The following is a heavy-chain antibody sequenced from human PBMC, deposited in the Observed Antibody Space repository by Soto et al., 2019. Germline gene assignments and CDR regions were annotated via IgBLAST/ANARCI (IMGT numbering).Heavy chain of an antibody. CDR2: IIPIFGTA. D-gene: IGHD1-1*01. J-gene: IGHJ6*02. Sequence: QVQLVQSGAEVKKPGSSVKVSCKASGGTFSSYAISWVRQAPGQGLEWMGGIIPIFGTASYVQKFQGRGTITADESTSTAYMDLSSLRSEDTAVYYWARPLLEFLEYYGMDVWGQGTKVTVSS. CDR3: ARPLLEFLEYYGMDV. CDR1: GGTFSSYA. V-gene: IGHV1-69*01.